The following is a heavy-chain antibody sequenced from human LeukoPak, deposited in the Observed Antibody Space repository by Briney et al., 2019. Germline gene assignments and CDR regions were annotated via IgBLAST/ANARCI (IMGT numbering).Heavy chain of an antibody. V-gene: IGHV3-7*03. CDR2: IKQDGSEE. Sequence: GGSLRLSCATSGFTFSNYWMSWVRQAPGKGLEWVANIKQDGSEEYSVDSVKGRFAISRDNAKNSLYLQMNSMRAEDTAVYYCARPRYSSCWAFDCWGQGTLGTVSS. CDR1: GFTFSNYW. CDR3: ARPRYSSCWAFDC. D-gene: IGHD6-19*01. J-gene: IGHJ4*02.